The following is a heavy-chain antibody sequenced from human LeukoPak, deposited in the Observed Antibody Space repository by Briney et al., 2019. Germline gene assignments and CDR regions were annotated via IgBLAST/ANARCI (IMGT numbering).Heavy chain of an antibody. V-gene: IGHV1-2*02. Sequence: ASVKVSCKASGYTFTCYYMHWVRQAPGQGLEWMGWINPNSGGTNYEQKFQGRVTMTRDTSISKAYMELSRLRPDDTAVYYCARDPRWFGELLYDYWGQGTLVTVSS. CDR3: ARDPRWFGELLYDY. CDR1: GYTFTCYY. CDR2: INPNSGGT. J-gene: IGHJ4*02. D-gene: IGHD3-10*01.